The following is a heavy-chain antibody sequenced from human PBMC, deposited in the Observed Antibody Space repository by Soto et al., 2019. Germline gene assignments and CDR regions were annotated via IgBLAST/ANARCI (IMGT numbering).Heavy chain of an antibody. V-gene: IGHV1-3*01. CDR2: INAGNGNT. Sequence: ASVKVSCKASGYTFTSYAMHWVRQAPGQRLEWMGWINAGNGNTKYSQKFQGRVTITRDTSASTAYMELSSLRSEDTAVYYCARVSSYYGGAFEIWGQGTMVTVSS. CDR3: ARVSSYYGGAFEI. D-gene: IGHD3-10*01. CDR1: GYTFTSYA. J-gene: IGHJ3*02.